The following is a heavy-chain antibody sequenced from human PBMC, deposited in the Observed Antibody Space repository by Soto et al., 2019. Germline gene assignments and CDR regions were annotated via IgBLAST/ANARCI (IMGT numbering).Heavy chain of an antibody. Sequence: GGSLRLFCAASGFTFSSYWMSWVRQAPGKGLEWVANIKQDGSEKYYVDSVKGRFTISRDNAKNSLYLQMNSLRAEDTAVYYCARDQTDSVVAYYYMDVWGKGTTVTVSS. D-gene: IGHD2-15*01. CDR3: ARDQTDSVVAYYYMDV. CDR2: IKQDGSEK. V-gene: IGHV3-7*01. CDR1: GFTFSSYW. J-gene: IGHJ6*03.